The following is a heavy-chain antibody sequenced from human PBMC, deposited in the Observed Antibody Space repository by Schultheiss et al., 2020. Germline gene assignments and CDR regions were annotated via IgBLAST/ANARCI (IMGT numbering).Heavy chain of an antibody. CDR1: GGSISSYY. D-gene: IGHD6-13*01. J-gene: IGHJ4*02. Sequence: SQTLSLTCTVSGGSISSYYWSWIRQPPGKGLEWIGEIYHTGSTNYNPSLKSRVTISVDKSNNQFSLKLSSVTAADTAVYYCARGGSSSWPFDYWGQGTLVTVSS. CDR3: ARGGSSSWPFDY. V-gene: IGHV4-59*01. CDR2: IYHTGST.